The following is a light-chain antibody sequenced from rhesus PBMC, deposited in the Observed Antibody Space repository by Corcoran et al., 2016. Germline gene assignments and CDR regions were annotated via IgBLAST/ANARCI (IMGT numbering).Light chain of an antibody. CDR1: QSLVYRDGKTY. Sequence: DVVLTQSPLSLPVTLGQPASVSCRSSQSLVYRDGKTYLSWLQQKPGQPPRRLIYQVSNRDSGVPDRFSGSGAGTDFTLTISRVEAEDVGVYYCMQGTHSPYSFGQGTKVEIK. CDR2: QVS. V-gene: IGKV2S9*01. CDR3: MQGTHSPYS. J-gene: IGKJ2*01.